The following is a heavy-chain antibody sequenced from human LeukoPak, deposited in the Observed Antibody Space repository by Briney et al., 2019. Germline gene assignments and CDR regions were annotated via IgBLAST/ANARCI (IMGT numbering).Heavy chain of an antibody. D-gene: IGHD5-12*01. CDR1: GFTFSSYR. V-gene: IGHV3-33*01. CDR3: ARDDNIVAHNFDY. J-gene: IGHJ4*02. Sequence: GGSLRLSCAASGFTFSSYRMHWVRQAPGKGLEWVAVIWYDGSNKYYADSVKGRFTISRDNSKNTLYLQMNSLRAEDTAVYYCARDDNIVAHNFDYWGQGTLVTVSS. CDR2: IWYDGSNK.